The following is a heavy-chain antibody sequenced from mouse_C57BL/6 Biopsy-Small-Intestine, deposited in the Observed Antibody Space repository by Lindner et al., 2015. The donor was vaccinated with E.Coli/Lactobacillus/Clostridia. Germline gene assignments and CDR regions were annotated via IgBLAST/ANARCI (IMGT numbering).Heavy chain of an antibody. V-gene: IGHV1-53*01. J-gene: IGHJ4*01. CDR3: ARVGGYDRSGYYGFDY. CDR2: INPNNGGT. CDR1: GYTFTGNF. D-gene: IGHD3-2*02. Sequence: SVKVSCKASGYTFTGNFVHWMRQAPGQGLEWMGRINPNNGGTDYVQKFQGRVAMTRDTSISTVYMELNSLRSDDTAMYYCARVGGYDRSGYYGFDYWGQGTLVTVSS.